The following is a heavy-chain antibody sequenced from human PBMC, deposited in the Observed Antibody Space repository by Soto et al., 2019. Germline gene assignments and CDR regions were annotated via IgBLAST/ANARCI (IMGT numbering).Heavy chain of an antibody. CDR2: ISAYNGNT. J-gene: IGHJ6*02. Sequence: ASVKVSCKASGYTFTSYGISWVRQAPGQGLEWMGWISAYNGNTNYAQKLQGRVTMTTDTSTSTAYMELRGLRSDDTAVYYCARDFLEVHSSSWPAYYYYGMDVWGQGTTVTVSS. D-gene: IGHD6-13*01. V-gene: IGHV1-18*01. CDR1: GYTFTSYG. CDR3: ARDFLEVHSSSWPAYYYYGMDV.